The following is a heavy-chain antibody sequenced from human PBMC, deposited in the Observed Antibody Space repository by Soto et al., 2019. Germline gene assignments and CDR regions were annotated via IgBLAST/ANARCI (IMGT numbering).Heavy chain of an antibody. CDR3: ARGPLCGGDCYLFDY. Sequence: QVQLVQSGAEVTKPGASVKLSCKASGYTFTSYYIHWVRQAPGQRLEWVAMINPGGGRTKNAQMFQGRVTLTRDTSPGTVGMELSSLTSADTAVYYCARGPLCGGDCYLFDYWGQGSLVTVSS. J-gene: IGHJ4*02. D-gene: IGHD2-21*02. CDR2: INPGGGRT. CDR1: GYTFTSYY. V-gene: IGHV1-46*01.